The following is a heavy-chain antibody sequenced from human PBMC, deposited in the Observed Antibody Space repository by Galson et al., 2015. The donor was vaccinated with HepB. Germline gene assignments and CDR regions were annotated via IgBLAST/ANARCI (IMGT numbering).Heavy chain of an antibody. CDR1: GYTFTSYG. J-gene: IGHJ4*02. CDR2: INPNDGAT. D-gene: IGHD2-15*01. Sequence: SVKVSCKASGYTFTSYGISWVRQAPGQGLEWMGIINPNDGATSYPQKFQGRVTMTRDTSTSTVYMDLSSLRSEDTAVYYCARELVATYYFDYWGQATLVTVSS. V-gene: IGHV1-46*01. CDR3: ARELVATYYFDY.